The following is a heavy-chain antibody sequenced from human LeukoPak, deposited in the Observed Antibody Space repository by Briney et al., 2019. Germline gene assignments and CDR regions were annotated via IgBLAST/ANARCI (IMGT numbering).Heavy chain of an antibody. CDR3: ASPADILTGYFNFDY. Sequence: ASMKVSCKASGYTFTGYYMHWVRQAPGQGLEWMGWINPNSGGTNYAQKFQGRVTMTRDTSISTAYMELSRLRSDDTAVYYCASPADILTGYFNFDYWGQGTLVTVSS. CDR2: INPNSGGT. V-gene: IGHV1-2*02. D-gene: IGHD3-9*01. J-gene: IGHJ4*02. CDR1: GYTFTGYY.